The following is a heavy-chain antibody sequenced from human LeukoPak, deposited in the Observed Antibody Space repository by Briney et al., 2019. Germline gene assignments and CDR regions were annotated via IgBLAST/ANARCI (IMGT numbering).Heavy chain of an antibody. J-gene: IGHJ4*02. Sequence: GGSLRLSCAASGFTFSSYGMHWVRQAPGKGLEWVAFIRYDGSNEYLDSVKGRFTISRDNSKNTLYLQMNSLRPEDTAVYYCANLARPLDYWGQGALVTVSS. CDR1: GFTFSSYG. D-gene: IGHD6-6*01. CDR3: ANLARPLDY. V-gene: IGHV3-30*02. CDR2: IRYDGSNE.